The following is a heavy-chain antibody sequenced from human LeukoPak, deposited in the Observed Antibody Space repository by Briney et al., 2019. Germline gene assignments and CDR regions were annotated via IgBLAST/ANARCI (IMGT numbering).Heavy chain of an antibody. D-gene: IGHD3-3*01. CDR3: ARASSPPTTIFGVVINRPTLAPPDY. V-gene: IGHV4-39*07. CDR1: GFTFSNHA. J-gene: IGHJ4*02. CDR2: IYYSGST. Sequence: GSLRLSCAVSGFTFSNHAMNWVRQPPGKGLEWIASIYYSGSTYYNPSLKSRVTISVDTSKNQFSLKLSSVTAADTAVYYCARASSPPTTIFGVVINRPTLAPPDYWGQGTLVTVSS.